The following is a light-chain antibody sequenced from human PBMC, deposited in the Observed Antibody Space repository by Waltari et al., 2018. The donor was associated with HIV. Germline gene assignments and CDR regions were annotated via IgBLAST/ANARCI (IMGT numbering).Light chain of an antibody. V-gene: IGLV3-1*01. CDR3: QASDTWTV. Sequence: SYELTQPPSVSVSPGQTARITCSGSKLGDKYVSWYQQRPGQAPVLLIYQDTKRPSGIPERFSGSNSGNTATLTISGAQAMDEYDYYCQASDTWTVFGGGTKLTVL. J-gene: IGLJ2*01. CDR2: QDT. CDR1: KLGDKY.